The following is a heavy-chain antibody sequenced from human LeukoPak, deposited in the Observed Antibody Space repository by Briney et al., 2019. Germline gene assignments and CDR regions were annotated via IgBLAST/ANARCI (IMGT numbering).Heavy chain of an antibody. CDR2: IYYSGST. Sequence: SETLSLTCTVSGGSISSYYWSWIRQPPGKGLEWIGYIYYSGSTNYNPSLKSRVTISVDTSKNQFSLKLSSVTAADTAVYYCARHQEVVMSENYFDYWGQGTLVTVSS. J-gene: IGHJ4*02. V-gene: IGHV4-59*08. D-gene: IGHD3-22*01. CDR3: ARHQEVVMSENYFDY. CDR1: GGSISSYY.